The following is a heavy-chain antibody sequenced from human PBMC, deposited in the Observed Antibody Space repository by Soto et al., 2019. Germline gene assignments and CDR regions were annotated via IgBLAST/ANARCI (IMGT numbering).Heavy chain of an antibody. CDR2: IWYDGSNK. V-gene: IGHV3-33*01. CDR1: GFTFSSYG. J-gene: IGHJ4*02. CDR3: AIAGRGYSGYPIDY. Sequence: QVQLVECGGGVVQPGRSLRLSCAASGFTFSSYGMHWVRQAPGKGLEWVAVIWYDGSNKYYADSVKGRFTISRDNSKNTLYLQMNSLRAEDTAVYYCAIAGRGYSGYPIDYWGQGTLVTVSS. D-gene: IGHD5-12*01.